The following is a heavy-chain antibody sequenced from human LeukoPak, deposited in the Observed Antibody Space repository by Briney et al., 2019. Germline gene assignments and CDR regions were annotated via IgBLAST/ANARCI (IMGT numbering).Heavy chain of an antibody. D-gene: IGHD2/OR15-2a*01. CDR3: ARGGIGISRVSNYFDY. V-gene: IGHV4-34*01. Sequence: SETLSLTCAVFGGSFSSYYWSWIRQPPGKGLEWIGEINHSGSTNYNPPLKSRVTISVDTSKNQFSLKLSSVTAADTAVYYCARGGIGISRVSNYFDYWGQGTLVTVSS. J-gene: IGHJ4*02. CDR1: GGSFSSYY. CDR2: INHSGST.